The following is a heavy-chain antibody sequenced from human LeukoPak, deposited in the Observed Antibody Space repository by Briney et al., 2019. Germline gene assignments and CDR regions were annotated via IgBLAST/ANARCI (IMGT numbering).Heavy chain of an antibody. CDR2: ISSSSSTI. J-gene: IGHJ4*02. V-gene: IGHV3-48*01. CDR3: SRSFESSMILRD. CDR1: GFTFSSYS. D-gene: IGHD3/OR15-3a*01. Sequence: QAGGSLRLACAASGFTFSSYSMNWVRQAPGEGLEWVSYISSSSSTIYYADSVKGRFTISRDNAKNSLYLQMNSLRAEDTAVYYWSRSFESSMILRDWGQGTLVTVSS.